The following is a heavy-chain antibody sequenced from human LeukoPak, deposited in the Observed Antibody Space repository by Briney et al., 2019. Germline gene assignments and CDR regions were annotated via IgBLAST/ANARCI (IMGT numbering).Heavy chain of an antibody. CDR2: ISYDGSNK. Sequence: PGRSLRLSCAASGFTFNTYTMHWVRQAPGKGLGWVAVISYDGSNKYYADSVKGRFTISRDNSKNTLYLQMNSLRAEDTAVYYCARAASSWDAFDIWGQGTMVTVSS. J-gene: IGHJ3*02. D-gene: IGHD3-10*01. V-gene: IGHV3-30*04. CDR1: GFTFNTYT. CDR3: ARAASSWDAFDI.